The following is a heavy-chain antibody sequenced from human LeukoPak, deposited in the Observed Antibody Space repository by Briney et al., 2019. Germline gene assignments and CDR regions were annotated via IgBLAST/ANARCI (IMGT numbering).Heavy chain of an antibody. V-gene: IGHV3-66*01. Sequence: GSLRLSCAASGFTVSTHYMSWVRQAPGKGLEWVSVIYAGGSTYYADSVKGRFTISRDNSKNTLYLQMNSLRAEDTAVYYCARVRNPEYWGQGTLVTVSP. J-gene: IGHJ4*02. CDR1: GFTVSTHY. CDR2: IYAGGST. CDR3: ARVRNPEY. D-gene: IGHD1-14*01.